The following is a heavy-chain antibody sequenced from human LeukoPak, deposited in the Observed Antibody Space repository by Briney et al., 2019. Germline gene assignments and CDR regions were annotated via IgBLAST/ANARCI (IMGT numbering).Heavy chain of an antibody. CDR1: GGTFSSYA. CDR2: ISAYNGNT. Sequence: ASVRVSCKASGGTFSSYAISWVRQAPGQGLEWMGWISAYNGNTNYAQKLQGRVTMTTDASTSTAYMELRSLRSDDTAVYYCARVVTMVRGVISQIDYWGQGTLVTVSS. V-gene: IGHV1-18*01. J-gene: IGHJ4*02. CDR3: ARVVTMVRGVISQIDY. D-gene: IGHD3-10*01.